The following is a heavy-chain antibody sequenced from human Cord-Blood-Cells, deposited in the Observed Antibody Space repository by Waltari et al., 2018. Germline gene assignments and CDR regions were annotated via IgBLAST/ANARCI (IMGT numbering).Heavy chain of an antibody. J-gene: IGHJ4*02. CDR1: GFTFSSYS. D-gene: IGHD3-3*01. CDR3: ARNDDFWSGYDY. V-gene: IGHV3-21*01. Sequence: EVQLVESGGGLVKPGGSLRLSCADSGFTFSSYSMNWVRQAPGKGLEWVSSISSSSYIYYADSVKGRFTISRDNAKNSLYLQMNSLRAEDTAVYYCARNDDFWSGYDYWGQGTLVTVSS. CDR2: ISSSSYI.